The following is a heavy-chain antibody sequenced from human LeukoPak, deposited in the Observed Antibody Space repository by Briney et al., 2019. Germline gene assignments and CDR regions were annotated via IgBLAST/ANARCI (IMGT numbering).Heavy chain of an antibody. CDR3: ASDLKGGAYCGGDCYPGGFDP. CDR1: GVSISSGGYY. V-gene: IGHV4-31*03. CDR2: FYYSGSN. D-gene: IGHD2-21*02. J-gene: IGHJ5*02. Sequence: SETLSLTCTVSGVSISSGGYYWSWIRQHPGKGLEWIGYFYYSGSNYYNPSLKSRVTISVDKYKNQFSLKLNYVTAADTAVYYCASDLKGGAYCGGDCYPGGFDPWGQGTLVTVSS.